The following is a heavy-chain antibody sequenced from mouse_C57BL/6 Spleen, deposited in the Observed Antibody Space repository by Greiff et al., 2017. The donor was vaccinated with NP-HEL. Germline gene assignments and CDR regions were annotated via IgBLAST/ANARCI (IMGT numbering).Heavy chain of an antibody. J-gene: IGHJ2*01. CDR1: GYSITSDY. CDR3: ARGKYYGSVYYFDY. V-gene: IGHV3-8*01. CDR2: ISYSGST. D-gene: IGHD1-1*01. Sequence: EVQLQESGPGLAKPSQSLSLSCSVTGYSITSDYWNWIRKFPGNKLEYMGYISYSGSTYYNPSLKSRISITRDSSKNNYYLQLNFVTTEDTATYYCARGKYYGSVYYFDYWGQGTTLTVSS.